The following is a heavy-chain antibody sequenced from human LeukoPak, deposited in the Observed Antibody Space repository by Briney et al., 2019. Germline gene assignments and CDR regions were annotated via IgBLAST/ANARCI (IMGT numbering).Heavy chain of an antibody. CDR1: GYTLTELS. V-gene: IGHV1-24*01. CDR2: FDPEDGET. J-gene: IGHJ3*02. Sequence: GASMKVSCKVSGYTLTELSMHWVRQAPGKGLEWMGGFDPEDGETIYAQKFQGRVTMTEDTSTDTAYMELSSLRSEDTAVYYCATAREKGGAFDIWGQGTMVTVSS. D-gene: IGHD1-26*01. CDR3: ATAREKGGAFDI.